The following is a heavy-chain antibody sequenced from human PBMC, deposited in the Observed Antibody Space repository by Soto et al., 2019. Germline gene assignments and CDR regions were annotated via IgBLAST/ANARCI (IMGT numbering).Heavy chain of an antibody. Sequence: QVQLVQSGAEVKKPGSSVKVSCKASGGTFSSYAISWVRQAPGQGLEWMGGIIPIFDTANYAQKFQGRVTITADESTSTAYMELSSLRSEDTAVYYCARLRFLEWLSRYYYYGMDVWGQGTTVTVSS. CDR3: ARLRFLEWLSRYYYYGMDV. CDR1: GGTFSSYA. V-gene: IGHV1-69*01. J-gene: IGHJ6*02. D-gene: IGHD3-3*01. CDR2: IIPIFDTA.